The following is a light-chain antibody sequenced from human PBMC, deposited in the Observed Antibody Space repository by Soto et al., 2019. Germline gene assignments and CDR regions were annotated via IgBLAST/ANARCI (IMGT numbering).Light chain of an antibody. J-gene: IGKJ3*01. CDR3: QQGSCFPFT. CDR1: QNITTW. V-gene: IGKV1-12*01. Sequence: DIQMIQSPSSVSASVGDRVTVTCRASQNITTWLTWYQQTPGKAPHLLIYGASTLQRGVPSRFSGSGSGTEFTLTITSLQPEDFATYYCQQGSCFPFTFGPGT. CDR2: GAS.